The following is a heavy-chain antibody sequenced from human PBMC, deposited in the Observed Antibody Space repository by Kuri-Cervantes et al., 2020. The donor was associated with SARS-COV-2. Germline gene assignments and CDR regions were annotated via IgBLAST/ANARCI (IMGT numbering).Heavy chain of an antibody. CDR2: ISGSGGST. CDR1: GFTVSSNY. V-gene: IGHV3-23*01. J-gene: IGHJ6*02. CDR3: AKGISWFGELNIGVPYYYGMDV. D-gene: IGHD3-10*01. Sequence: GESLKISCAASGFTVSSNYMSWVRQAPGEGLEWVSAISGSGGSTYYADSVKGRFTISRDNSKNTLYLQMNSLRAEDTAVYYCAKGISWFGELNIGVPYYYGMDVWGQGTTVTVSS.